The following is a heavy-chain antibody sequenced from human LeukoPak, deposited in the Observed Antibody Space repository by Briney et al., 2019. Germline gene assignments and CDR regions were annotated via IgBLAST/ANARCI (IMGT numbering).Heavy chain of an antibody. V-gene: IGHV3-9*01. CDR2: ISWNSGST. CDR1: GFTFSSYA. Sequence: GGSLRLSCAASGFTFSSYAMSWVRQAPGKGLEWVSGISWNSGSTGYADSVKGRFTISRDNAKNSLYLQMNSLRAEDTALYYCAKDIVLGNNYYYGMDVWGQGTTVTVSS. D-gene: IGHD2-8*02. CDR3: AKDIVLGNNYYYGMDV. J-gene: IGHJ6*02.